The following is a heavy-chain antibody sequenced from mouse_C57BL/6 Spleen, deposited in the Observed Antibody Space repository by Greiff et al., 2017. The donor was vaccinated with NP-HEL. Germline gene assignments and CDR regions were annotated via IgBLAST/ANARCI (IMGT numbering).Heavy chain of an antibody. J-gene: IGHJ3*01. V-gene: IGHV1-81*01. D-gene: IGHD3-3*01. CDR3: ARWGRPAEAWFAY. CDR1: GYTFTSYG. CDR2: IYPRSGNT. Sequence: VKLMESGAELARPGASVKLSCKASGYTFTSYGISWVKQRTGQGLEWIGEIYPRSGNTYYNEKFKGKATLTADKSSSTAYMELRSLTSEDSAVYFCARWGRPAEAWFAYWGQGTLVTVSA.